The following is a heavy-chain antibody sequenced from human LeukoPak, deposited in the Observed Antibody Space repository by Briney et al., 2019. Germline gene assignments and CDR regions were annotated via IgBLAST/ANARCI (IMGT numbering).Heavy chain of an antibody. CDR2: IYYNGNT. J-gene: IGHJ5*02. D-gene: IGHD6-13*01. CDR3: ARDLTRLAAAGRIDP. V-gene: IGHV4-39*07. CDR1: GGSVSSSSYY. Sequence: SETLSLTCTISGGSVSSSSYYWGWIRQPPGKGLEWIGDIYYNGNTYYNASLKSRVSISVDKSNNQFSLKLSSVTAADTAVYYCARDLTRLAAAGRIDPWGQGTLVTVSS.